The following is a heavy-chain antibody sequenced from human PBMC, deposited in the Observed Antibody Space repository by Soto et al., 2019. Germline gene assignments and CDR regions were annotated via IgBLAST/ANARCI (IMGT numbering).Heavy chain of an antibody. CDR3: ARSVRRDGYNFLVYYFDY. D-gene: IGHD5-12*01. V-gene: IGHV1-2*04. Sequence: QVQLVQSGAEVKKPGASVKVSCKASGYTFTGYYIHWVRQAPGQGLEWMGGINPNSGGTNYAQKFKDWVTMTRDTSISPAYMELNRLRSDDTAVYYCARSVRRDGYNFLVYYFDYWGQGTLVTVSS. CDR1: GYTFTGYY. CDR2: INPNSGGT. J-gene: IGHJ4*02.